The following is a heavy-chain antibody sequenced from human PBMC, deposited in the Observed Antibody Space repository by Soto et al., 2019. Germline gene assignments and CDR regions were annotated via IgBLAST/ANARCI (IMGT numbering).Heavy chain of an antibody. V-gene: IGHV4-39*01. CDR3: ARSPFWRYGCNMLYPRYFDV. Sequence: QVELEESGPGLVKPSETLSLTCTVSGGSISGSANYWGWIRQRPGKGLEWIGSFYHGATTYYHPSLKLGATISVDMSKNQFALSLASLTAADTAVYYCARSPFWRYGCNMLYPRYFDVWGRGTLVTASS. J-gene: IGHJ2*01. D-gene: IGHD2-8*01. CDR1: GGSISGSANY. CDR2: FYHGATT.